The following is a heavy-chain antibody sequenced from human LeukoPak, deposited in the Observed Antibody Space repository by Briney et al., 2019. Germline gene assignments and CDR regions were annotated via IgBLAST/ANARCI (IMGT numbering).Heavy chain of an antibody. CDR1: GYTFTSYY. CDR3: ARDLLGSPTGYSSGAWDY. D-gene: IGHD3-9*01. V-gene: IGHV1-46*01. Sequence: ASVKVSCKASGYTFTSYYMHWVRQAPGQGLEWMGIINPSGGSTSNAQKFQGRVTMTRDTSTSTVYMELSSLRSEDTAVYYCARDLLGSPTGYSSGAWDYWGQGTLVTVSS. J-gene: IGHJ4*02. CDR2: INPSGGST.